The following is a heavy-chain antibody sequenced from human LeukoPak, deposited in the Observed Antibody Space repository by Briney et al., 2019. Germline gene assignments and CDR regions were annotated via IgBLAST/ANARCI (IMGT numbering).Heavy chain of an antibody. CDR3: ASDGLLNKNFDY. CDR2: IYSGGST. V-gene: IGHV3-66*01. J-gene: IGHJ4*02. CDR1: GFTFSSYA. D-gene: IGHD3-10*01. Sequence: GGSLRLSCAASGFTFSSYAMSWVRQAPGKGLEWVSVIYSGGSTYYADSVKGRFTISRDNSKNTLYLQMNSLRAEDTAVYYCASDGLLNKNFDYWGQGTLVTVSS.